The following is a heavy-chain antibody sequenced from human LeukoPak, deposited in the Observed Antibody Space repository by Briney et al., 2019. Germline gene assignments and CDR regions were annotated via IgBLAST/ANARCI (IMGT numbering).Heavy chain of an antibody. D-gene: IGHD6-13*01. CDR2: TSSSDAGT. Sequence: GGSLRLSCAASGFTLSTYAMSWVRQTPGKGLEWVAATSSSDAGTYHADSVRGRFTISRDNSRNTLYLQMHSLRVEDTAVYYCAKDRPYITSWYGCSTPWGQGTLVTVSS. CDR1: GFTLSTYA. J-gene: IGHJ5*02. CDR3: AKDRPYITSWYGCSTP. V-gene: IGHV3-23*01.